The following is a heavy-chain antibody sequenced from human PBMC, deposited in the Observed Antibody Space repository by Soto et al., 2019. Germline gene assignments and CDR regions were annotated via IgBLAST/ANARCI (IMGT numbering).Heavy chain of an antibody. CDR1: GFTFSTYW. Sequence: EVQLVESGGGLVQPGGSLTLYCAASGFTFSTYWMFWVRQAPGKGLEWVATIKQDGSEKIYVGSVKGRFAISRDNAKNSLHLQMNSLRAEDTAVYFCAGAPGWLIENWGQGTLITVSS. D-gene: IGHD5-12*01. CDR2: IKQDGSEK. V-gene: IGHV3-7*04. J-gene: IGHJ4*02. CDR3: AGAPGWLIEN.